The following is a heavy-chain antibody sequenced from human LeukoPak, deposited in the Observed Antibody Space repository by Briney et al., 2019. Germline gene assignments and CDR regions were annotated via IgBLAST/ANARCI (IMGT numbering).Heavy chain of an antibody. CDR1: GGSFSDYY. J-gene: IGHJ4*02. D-gene: IGHD5-24*01. V-gene: IGHV4-34*01. CDR3: ARHRGYNPPDN. Sequence: SETLSHTCAVYGGSFSDYYWSWIRQPPGKGLEWIGEINHSGSTNYNPSLKSRVTISVDTSKNQFSLKLRSVTAADTAVYYCARHRGYNPPDNWGQGTLVTVSS. CDR2: INHSGST.